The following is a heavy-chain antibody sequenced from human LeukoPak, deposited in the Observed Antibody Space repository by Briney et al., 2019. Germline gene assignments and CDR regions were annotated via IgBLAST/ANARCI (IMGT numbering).Heavy chain of an antibody. V-gene: IGHV1-18*01. CDR2: ISAYNGNT. D-gene: IGHD6-13*01. Sequence: GASVKVSCKASGYTFTSYGISWVRQAPGQGLEWMGWISAYNGNTNYAQTLQGRVTMTTDTSTSTAYMELRSLRSDDTAVYYCARNLQYPGIAAAGTTFDYWGQGTLVTVSS. CDR3: ARNLQYPGIAAAGTTFDY. CDR1: GYTFTSYG. J-gene: IGHJ4*02.